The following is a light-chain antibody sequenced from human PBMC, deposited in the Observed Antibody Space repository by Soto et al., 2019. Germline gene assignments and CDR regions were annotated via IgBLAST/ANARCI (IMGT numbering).Light chain of an antibody. J-gene: IGKJ1*01. V-gene: IGKV1-5*03. CDR2: KAS. Sequence: DIQMTQSPSTLSASVGDRVTITCRASQRISSWLAWYQQKPGKAPKLLIYKASSLESGVPSRFSGSGSGTEFTLTISSLQPDDFATYYCQQYRTLGQGTKVEIK. CDR3: QQYRT. CDR1: QRISSW.